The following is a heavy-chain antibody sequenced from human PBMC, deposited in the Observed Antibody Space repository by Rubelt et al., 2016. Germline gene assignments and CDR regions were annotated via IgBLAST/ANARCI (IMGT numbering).Heavy chain of an antibody. CDR3: AKDSTWAFDF. CDR1: GFTFSDYA. V-gene: IGHV3-30*02. CDR2: ISHDGSRE. Sequence: VQLVESGGDLVQPGGSLRLSCAASGFTFSDYALHWVRQAPGKGLHWVAFISHDGSRENYVDSVRGRFSISSDSSKNTLYLQMNNLRVEDSAVYHCAKDSTWAFDFWGQGTRVTVSS. J-gene: IGHJ4*02.